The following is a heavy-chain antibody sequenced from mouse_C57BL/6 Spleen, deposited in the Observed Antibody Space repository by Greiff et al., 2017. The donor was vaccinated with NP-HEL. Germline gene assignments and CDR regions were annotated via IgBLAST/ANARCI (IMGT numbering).Heavy chain of an antibody. J-gene: IGHJ2*01. CDR3: ARSSTTVAHFDY. CDR1: GYTFTSYW. V-gene: IGHV1-55*01. D-gene: IGHD1-1*01. Sequence: QVQLQQPGAELVKPGASVKMSCKASGYTFTSYWITWVKQRPGQGLEWIGDIYPGSGSTNYNEKFKSKATLTVDTSSSTAYMLLSSLTSEDSAVYYCARSSTTVAHFDYWGQGTTLTVSS. CDR2: IYPGSGST.